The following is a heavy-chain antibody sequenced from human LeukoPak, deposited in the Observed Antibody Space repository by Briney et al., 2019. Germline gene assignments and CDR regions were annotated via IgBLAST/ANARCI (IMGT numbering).Heavy chain of an antibody. V-gene: IGHV3-74*01. D-gene: IGHD1-14*01. Sequence: GGSLRLSCAASGFTLSDYWMHWVRQAPAKGLVWVARINGDGSSSTYADTVKGQFTISRDNAKNTLYLQMNSLRVEDTAVYYCARDPRNMGLDPWGQGTLVTVSS. CDR1: GFTLSDYW. CDR2: INGDGSSS. CDR3: ARDPRNMGLDP. J-gene: IGHJ5*02.